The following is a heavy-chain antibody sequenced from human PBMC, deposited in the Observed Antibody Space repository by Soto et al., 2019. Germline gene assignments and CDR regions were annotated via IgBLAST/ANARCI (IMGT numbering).Heavy chain of an antibody. J-gene: IGHJ2*01. CDR3: ARMSYYYDKWYFDL. Sequence: QLHESGPGVVKPSETLSLTCTVSGDSINNNDYYWNWIRQTPGKGLEWIGYDYYSGSTYYIPSLKSLLSMSVDTSKNQFSLKLSSVTAADTAIYHCARMSYYYDKWYFDLWGRGTLVTVSS. CDR1: GDSINNNDYY. D-gene: IGHD3-22*01. CDR2: DYYSGST. V-gene: IGHV4-30-4*01.